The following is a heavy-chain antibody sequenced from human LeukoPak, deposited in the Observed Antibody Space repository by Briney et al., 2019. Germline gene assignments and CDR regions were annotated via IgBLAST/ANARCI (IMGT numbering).Heavy chain of an antibody. J-gene: IGHJ4*02. V-gene: IGHV4-34*01. CDR3: ARCVVPAAAGFDY. Sequence: PSETLSLTCAVYGGSFSGYYWSWIRQPPGKGLEWIGEISHSGSTNYNPSLKSRVTISVDTSKNQFSLKLSSVTAADTAAYYCARCVVPAAAGFDYWGQGTLVTVSS. CDR1: GGSFSGYY. CDR2: ISHSGST. D-gene: IGHD2-2*01.